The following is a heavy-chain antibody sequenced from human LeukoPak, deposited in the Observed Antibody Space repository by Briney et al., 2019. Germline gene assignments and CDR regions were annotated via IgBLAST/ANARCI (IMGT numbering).Heavy chain of an antibody. V-gene: IGHV3-7*03. CDR1: GFTLSNYW. CDR3: AKLSYSSGWYGAEYFQH. CDR2: IEKDGSAT. D-gene: IGHD6-19*01. Sequence: GGSLRLSCTASGFTLSNYWMTWVRQAPGKGLEWVAKIEKDGSATYYVDSMKGRFTVSRDNSKNTLYLQMNSLRAEDTAVYYCAKLSYSSGWYGAEYFQHWDQGTLVTVSS. J-gene: IGHJ1*01.